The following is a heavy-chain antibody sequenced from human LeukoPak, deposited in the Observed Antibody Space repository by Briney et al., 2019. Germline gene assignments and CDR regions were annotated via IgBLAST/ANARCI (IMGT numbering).Heavy chain of an antibody. D-gene: IGHD3-10*01. J-gene: IGHJ4*02. CDR3: ARGLGFGELLPGY. CDR2: IYYSGST. CDR1: GGSISSYY. V-gene: IGHV4-59*01. Sequence: KASETLSLTCTVSGGSISSYYWSWIRQPPGKGLEWIGYIYYSGSTNYNPSLKSRVTISVDTSKNQFSLKLSSVTAADTAVYYCARGLGFGELLPGYWGQGTLVTVSS.